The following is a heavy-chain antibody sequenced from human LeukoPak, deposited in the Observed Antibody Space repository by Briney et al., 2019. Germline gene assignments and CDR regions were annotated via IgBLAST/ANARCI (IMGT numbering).Heavy chain of an antibody. CDR2: INPNSGGT. CDR3: ARAVAGTAEYFQH. J-gene: IGHJ1*01. D-gene: IGHD6-19*01. V-gene: IGHV1-2*02. CDR1: GYTFTGYY. Sequence: ASVKVSCKASGYTFTGYYMHWVRQAPGQGLERMGWINPNSGGTSYAQKFQGRVTMTRDTSISTAYMELSRLRSDDTAVYYCARAVAGTAEYFQHWGQGTLVTVSS.